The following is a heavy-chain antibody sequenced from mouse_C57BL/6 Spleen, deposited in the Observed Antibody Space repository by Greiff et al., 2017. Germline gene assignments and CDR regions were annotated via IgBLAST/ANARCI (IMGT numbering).Heavy chain of an antibody. D-gene: IGHD2-3*01. CDR3: ARSDGYYPYFDY. CDR2: IDPEDGET. Sequence: EVQLQQSGAELVKPGASVKLSCTASGFNIKDYYMHWVKQRTEQGLEWIGRIDPEDGETKYAPQFQGKATITADTSSNTAYLQLSSLTSEDTAVYCCARSDGYYPYFDYWGQGTTLTVSS. J-gene: IGHJ2*01. V-gene: IGHV14-2*01. CDR1: GFNIKDYY.